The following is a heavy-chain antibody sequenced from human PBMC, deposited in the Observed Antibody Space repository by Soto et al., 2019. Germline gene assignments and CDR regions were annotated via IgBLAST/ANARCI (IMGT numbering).Heavy chain of an antibody. D-gene: IGHD6-19*01. CDR1: GFTFDDYA. CDR3: AKLDRSYSIGRFDC. CDR2: ISWNSDSI. Sequence: LRLSCVGSGFTFDDYAMHWVRQAPGKGLEWVAGISWNSDSIGYADSVEGRFTISRDNAKNSLYLEMNSLRAEDTALYYCAKLDRSYSIGRFDCWGQGILVTVSS. J-gene: IGHJ4*02. V-gene: IGHV3-9*01.